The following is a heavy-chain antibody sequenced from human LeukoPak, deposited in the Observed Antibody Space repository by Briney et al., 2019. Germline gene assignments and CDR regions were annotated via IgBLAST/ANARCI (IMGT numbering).Heavy chain of an antibody. CDR2: ISASGGST. V-gene: IGHV3-23*01. CDR3: AKDHLWEQLYYFDY. D-gene: IGHD1/OR15-1a*01. CDR1: GFIFSSYA. J-gene: IGHJ4*02. Sequence: GGSLRLSCAASGFIFSSYAMSWVRQAPGKGLEWVSAISASGGSTYYADSVKGRFTISRDNSKNTLYLRMNSLRAEDTAVYYCAKDHLWEQLYYFDYWGQGTLVTVSS.